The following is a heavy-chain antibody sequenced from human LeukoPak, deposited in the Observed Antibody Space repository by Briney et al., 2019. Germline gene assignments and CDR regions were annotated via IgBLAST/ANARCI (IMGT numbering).Heavy chain of an antibody. D-gene: IGHD1-26*01. J-gene: IGHJ4*02. Sequence: ASVKVSCKAFGYTFTSYDINWVRQATGQRLEWLGWINTGNGDTRYSQTFQGRATITRDTSASTAYMELSSLRPEDTAMYYCARDMGSGSLHYWGQGTLVTVSS. CDR1: GYTFTSYD. CDR2: INTGNGDT. CDR3: ARDMGSGSLHY. V-gene: IGHV1-3*04.